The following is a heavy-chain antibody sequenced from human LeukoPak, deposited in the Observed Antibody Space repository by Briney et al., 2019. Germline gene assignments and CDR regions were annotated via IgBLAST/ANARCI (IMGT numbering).Heavy chain of an antibody. V-gene: IGHV3-30*04. CDR1: GFTFSSYA. Sequence: GGSLRLSCAASGFTFSSYAMHWVRQAPGKGLEWVTVISYDGSNKYYADSMKGRFTISRDNSKNTLYLQMNSLRAEDTAVYYCARITFGGFDYWGQGTLVTVSS. CDR2: ISYDGSNK. D-gene: IGHD3-16*01. CDR3: ARITFGGFDY. J-gene: IGHJ4*02.